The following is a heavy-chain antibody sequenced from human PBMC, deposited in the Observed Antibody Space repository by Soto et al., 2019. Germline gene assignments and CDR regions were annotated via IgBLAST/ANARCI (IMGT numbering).Heavy chain of an antibody. D-gene: IGHD2-15*01. V-gene: IGHV1-69*06. J-gene: IGHJ3*02. CDR3: ARDHLLGYCSRGSCYGDAFDI. CDR1: GGTFSSYA. Sequence: SVKVSCKASGGTFSSYAISWVRQAPGQGLEWMGGIIPIFGTANYAQKFQGRVPITADKSTSTAYMELSSLRSEDTAVYYCARDHLLGYCSRGSCYGDAFDIWGQGTMVT. CDR2: IIPIFGTA.